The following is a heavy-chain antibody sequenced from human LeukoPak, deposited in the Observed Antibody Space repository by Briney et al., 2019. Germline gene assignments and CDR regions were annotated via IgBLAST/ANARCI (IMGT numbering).Heavy chain of an antibody. CDR2: ISSSGSTI. D-gene: IGHD3-16*02. J-gene: IGHJ4*02. V-gene: IGHV3-48*03. Sequence: PGGSLRLSCAASGFTFSSYEMNWVRQAPGKGLEWVSYISSSGSTIYYADSVKGRFTISRDNAKNSLYLQMNSLRAEDTAVYYCARFSGASYYDYVWGSYRSLDYWGQGTLVTVSS. CDR1: GFTFSSYE. CDR3: ARFSGASYYDYVWGSYRSLDY.